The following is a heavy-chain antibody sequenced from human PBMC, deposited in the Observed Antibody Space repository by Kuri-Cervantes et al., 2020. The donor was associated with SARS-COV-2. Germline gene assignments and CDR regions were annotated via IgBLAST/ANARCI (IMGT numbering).Heavy chain of an antibody. CDR1: GFTFSSYE. CDR2: ISSTGDTI. D-gene: IGHD1-26*01. CDR3: TRWRVGAKT. V-gene: IGHV3-48*03. J-gene: IGHJ4*02. Sequence: GASLKISCAASGFTFSSYEMNWVRQTPGKGLEWVSYISSTGDTIYYPDSVKGRFTISRDNAKNSLYLQMNSLGAEDTAVYYCTRWRVGAKTWGQGTLVTVSS.